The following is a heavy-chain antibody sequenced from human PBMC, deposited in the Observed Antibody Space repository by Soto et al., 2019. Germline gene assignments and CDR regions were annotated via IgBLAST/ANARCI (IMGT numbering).Heavy chain of an antibody. V-gene: IGHV3-15*01. Sequence: PGGSLRLSCAASGFTFSSYPMSWVRQAPGKGLEWVGRIKSKTNGGTTDYAAPVKGRFTISRDDSKNTLYLQMNSLRTEDTAVYYCTTGLAGSWGRGTLVTVSS. CDR1: GFTFSSYP. CDR3: TTGLAGS. J-gene: IGHJ5*02. CDR2: IKSKTNGGTT.